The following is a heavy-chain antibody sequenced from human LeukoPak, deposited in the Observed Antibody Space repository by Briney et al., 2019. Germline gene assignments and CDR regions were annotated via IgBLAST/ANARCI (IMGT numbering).Heavy chain of an antibody. CDR3: ARDISGWFGESTSFDY. J-gene: IGHJ4*02. CDR2: IKQDGSEK. Sequence: GGSLRLSCAASGFTFSSYWMSWVRQAPGKGLEWVANIKQDGSEKYYVDSVKGRFAISRDNAKNSLYLETNSLRAEDTAVYYCARDISGWFGESTSFDYWGQGTLVTVSS. D-gene: IGHD3-10*01. V-gene: IGHV3-7*01. CDR1: GFTFSSYW.